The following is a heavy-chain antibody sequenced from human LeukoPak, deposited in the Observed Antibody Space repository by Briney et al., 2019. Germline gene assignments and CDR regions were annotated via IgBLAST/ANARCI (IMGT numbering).Heavy chain of an antibody. CDR1: GDSISSYY. Sequence: SETLSLTCTVSGDSISSYYWSWIRQPPRKGLEWIGYIYTSGGTNYIPSLKGRVTISIDTSKNQFSLKLSSVTAADTAVYYCARDWGDCSSTSCLNWFDPWGQGTLVTVSS. CDR2: IYTSGGT. D-gene: IGHD2-2*01. J-gene: IGHJ5*02. V-gene: IGHV4-4*09. CDR3: ARDWGDCSSTSCLNWFDP.